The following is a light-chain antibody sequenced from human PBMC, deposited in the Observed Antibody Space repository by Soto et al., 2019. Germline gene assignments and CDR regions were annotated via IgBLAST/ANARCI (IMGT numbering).Light chain of an antibody. J-gene: IGKJ1*01. CDR3: QQYYTWPRT. Sequence: EIVMAQSPATLSVSPGERATLSCRASQSVSSNLAWYQQKPGQSPRLLISGASTRATGLPARFSGSGSGTEFTLTISSLQSEDFAVYYCQQYYTWPRTFGQGTKVEI. CDR1: QSVSSN. CDR2: GAS. V-gene: IGKV3-15*01.